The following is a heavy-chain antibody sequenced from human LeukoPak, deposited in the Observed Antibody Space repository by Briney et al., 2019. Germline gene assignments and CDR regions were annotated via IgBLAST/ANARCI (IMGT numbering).Heavy chain of an antibody. CDR2: INPNSGGT. J-gene: IGHJ4*02. V-gene: IGHV1-2*02. D-gene: IGHD1-1*01. CDR1: GYTFTGYY. Sequence: ASVKVSCKASGYTFTGYYMHWVRQAPGQGLEWMGWINPNSGGTNYAQKFQGRVTMTRDTSNSTAYMELSRLRSDDTAVYYCARVWNDQKLPFDYWGQGTLVTVSS. CDR3: ARVWNDQKLPFDY.